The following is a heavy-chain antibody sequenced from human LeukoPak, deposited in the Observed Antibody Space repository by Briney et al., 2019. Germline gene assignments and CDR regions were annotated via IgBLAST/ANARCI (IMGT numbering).Heavy chain of an antibody. CDR2: IYYSGST. J-gene: IGHJ6*03. V-gene: IGHV4-39*07. Sequence: SETLSLTCTVSGGSISSSSHYWGWIRQPPGKGLEWIGSIYYSGSTYYNPSLKSPVTVSVDTSKNQFSLKLSSVTAADMAVYYSARDSMITFGGTHYMDVWGKGTTVTVSS. D-gene: IGHD3-16*01. CDR1: GGSISSSSHY. CDR3: ARDSMITFGGTHYMDV.